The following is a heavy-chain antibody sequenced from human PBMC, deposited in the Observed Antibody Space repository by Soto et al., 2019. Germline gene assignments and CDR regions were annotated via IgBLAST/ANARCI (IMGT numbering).Heavy chain of an antibody. CDR2: TYYRSNWRY. CDR3: ERGVAGSGFDL. Sequence: PSQTLSLTCAISGDSVSSNTAAWNWIRSSPSRGLEWLGRTYYRSNWRYDYAVSVKSRITVNPDTSKNHFSLQLNSVTPDDTAVYYCERGVAGSGFDLWGQGTLVTVSS. J-gene: IGHJ1*01. V-gene: IGHV6-1*01. CDR1: GDSVSSNTAA. D-gene: IGHD6-19*01.